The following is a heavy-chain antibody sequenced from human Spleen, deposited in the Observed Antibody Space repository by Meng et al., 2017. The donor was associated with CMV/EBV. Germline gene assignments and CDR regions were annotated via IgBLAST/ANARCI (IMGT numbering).Heavy chain of an antibody. V-gene: IGHV4-59*01. CDR1: GFTFSSYS. D-gene: IGHD3-3*01. CDR3: ARGITIFGGGTSYYYYYYGMDV. J-gene: IGHJ6*02. Sequence: ESLKISCAASGFTFSSYSMNWVRQAPGKGLEWIGYIYYSGSTNYNPSLKSRVTISVDTSKNQFSLKLSSVTAADTAVYYCARGITIFGGGTSYYYYYYGMDVWGQGTTVTVSS. CDR2: IYYSGST.